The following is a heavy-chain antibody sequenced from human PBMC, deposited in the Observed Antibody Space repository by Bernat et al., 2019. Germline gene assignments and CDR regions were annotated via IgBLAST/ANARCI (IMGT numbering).Heavy chain of an antibody. V-gene: IGHV3-30*04. CDR3: ARDRRGTDSGGMDV. D-gene: IGHD3-16*01. Sequence: QVQLVESGGGVFQPGRSLRLSCAASGFTFSSYAIHWVRQAPVNGLDWVAAISYDGINKYYADSVKGRFTISRDNSKNTLYLQMISLRAEDTAVYYCARDRRGTDSGGMDVWGQGTTVTVSS. CDR2: ISYDGINK. J-gene: IGHJ6*02. CDR1: GFTFSSYA.